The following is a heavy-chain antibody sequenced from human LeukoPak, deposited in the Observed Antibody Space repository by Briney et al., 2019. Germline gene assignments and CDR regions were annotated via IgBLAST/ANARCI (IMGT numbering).Heavy chain of an antibody. CDR2: IYPDDSDT. CDR1: GYNFSNYW. D-gene: IGHD1-20*01. CDR3: ARRAQGSNWSEGNRFDP. J-gene: IGHJ5*02. V-gene: IGHV5-51*01. Sequence: GESLKISCQGSGYNFSNYWIGWARQLPGKGLEWMGIIYPDDSDTKYSPSFQGQVTMSVDKSINTAYLQWSSLKASDTAIYYCARRAQGSNWSEGNRFDPWGQGTPVTVSS.